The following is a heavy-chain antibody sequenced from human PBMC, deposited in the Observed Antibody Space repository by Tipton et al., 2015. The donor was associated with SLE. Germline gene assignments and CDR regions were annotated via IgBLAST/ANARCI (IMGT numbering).Heavy chain of an antibody. CDR1: GGSISSYY. V-gene: IGHV4-59*08. J-gene: IGHJ3*02. CDR3: ARTVRREMATGPAFDI. CDR2: IYYSGST. Sequence: TLSLTCTVSGGSISSYYWSWIRQPPGKGLEWIGYIYYSGSTNYNPSLKSRVTISVDTSKNQFSLKRSSVTAADTAVYYCARTVRREMATGPAFDIWGQGTMVTVSS. D-gene: IGHD5-24*01.